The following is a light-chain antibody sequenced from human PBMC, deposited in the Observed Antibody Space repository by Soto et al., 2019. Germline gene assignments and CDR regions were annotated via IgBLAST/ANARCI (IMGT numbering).Light chain of an antibody. CDR2: GAS. CDR3: QQYNNWPPLT. CDR1: QSVSTN. J-gene: IGKJ4*01. Sequence: EIVMTQSPATRSVSPGERATLSCRASQSVSTNLAWYQQKPGQAPRLLIYGASTRATGIPARFSGSGSGTEFTLTISRLQSEDFAVYYCQQYNNWPPLTFGGGTKVEIK. V-gene: IGKV3-15*01.